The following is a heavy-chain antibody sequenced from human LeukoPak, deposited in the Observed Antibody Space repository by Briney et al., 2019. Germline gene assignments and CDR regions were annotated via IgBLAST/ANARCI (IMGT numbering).Heavy chain of an antibody. CDR1: GFTFSSYW. D-gene: IGHD4-23*01. J-gene: IGHJ4*02. Sequence: GGSLRLSCAASGFTFSSYWMHWVRQAPGKGLVWVSRINSDGSSTSYADSVKGRFTISRDNAKNTLYLQMNSLRAEDTAVYYCARTRARGGPFDSWGQGTPVTVSS. V-gene: IGHV3-74*01. CDR3: ARTRARGGPFDS. CDR2: INSDGSST.